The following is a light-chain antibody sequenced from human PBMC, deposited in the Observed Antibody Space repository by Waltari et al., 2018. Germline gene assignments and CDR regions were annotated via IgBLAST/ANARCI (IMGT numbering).Light chain of an antibody. CDR2: AAS. J-gene: IGKJ2*01. Sequence: DLQMTQSPSSLSASVGDSITLTCRARQGIDNYLAWFQQKPGKAPQSLIYAASTLQSGVPSKFSGSGFGTDFTLTINGLQPEDFATYFCQQYDSYPHTFGQGTRLEVK. V-gene: IGKV1-16*02. CDR1: QGIDNY. CDR3: QQYDSYPHT.